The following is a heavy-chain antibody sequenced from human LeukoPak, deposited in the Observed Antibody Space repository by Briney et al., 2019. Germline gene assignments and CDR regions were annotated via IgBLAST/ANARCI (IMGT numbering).Heavy chain of an antibody. CDR3: AGRRVLDASFDY. V-gene: IGHV3-66*02. Sequence: GGSLRLSCAASGFTVSNNYMSCVRQAPGKGMEWGSVIYSGDNTYYVESVKGRFTISRDNSKNTLFLLMNRLRAEDTAVYYCAGRRVLDASFDYWGQGTLVTVPS. CDR1: GFTVSNNY. CDR2: IYSGDNT. J-gene: IGHJ4*02. D-gene: IGHD3-16*01.